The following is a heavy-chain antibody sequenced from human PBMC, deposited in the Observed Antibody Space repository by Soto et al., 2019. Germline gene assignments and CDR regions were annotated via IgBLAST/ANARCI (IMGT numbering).Heavy chain of an antibody. CDR2: IYPGDSDT. V-gene: IGHV5-51*01. J-gene: IGHJ5*02. D-gene: IGHD6-13*01. Sequence: GESLKISCKGSGYSFTKYWIGWVRQMPGKGLEWMGIIYPGDSDTRYSPSFQGQVTISADKSISTAYLQWSSLKASDTAMYYCASTSIAAAGKDYNWFDPWGQGTLVTVSS. CDR3: ASTSIAAAGKDYNWFDP. CDR1: GYSFTKYW.